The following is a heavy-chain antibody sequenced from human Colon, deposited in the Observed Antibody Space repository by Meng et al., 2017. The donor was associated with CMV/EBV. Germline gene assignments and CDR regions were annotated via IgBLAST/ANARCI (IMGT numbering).Heavy chain of an antibody. D-gene: IGHD1-26*01. CDR3: AKDLGWARWYFDL. V-gene: IGHV3-23*01. CDR2: INNSGDNT. J-gene: IGHJ2*01. Sequence: CAASGSTLSSYAMSWVRQAPGKGPEWVSIINNSGDNTYYEDSVKGRFTISRDKSKNTLYLQMNSLRAEDTAIYYCAKDLGWARWYFDLWGRGTLVTVSS. CDR1: GSTLSSYA.